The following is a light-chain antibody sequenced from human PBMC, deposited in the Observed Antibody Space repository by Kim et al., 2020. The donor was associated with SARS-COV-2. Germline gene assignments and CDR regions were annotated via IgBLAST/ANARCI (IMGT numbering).Light chain of an antibody. V-gene: IGLV3-19*01. J-gene: IGLJ1*01. CDR2: GKN. Sequence: AWIQTVRVTGQADNLRSYYATWYQQKPGQAPVFVIYGKNNRPSGIPHRFSGSSSGNTASLTITGAQAEDEADYYCNSRDSSGNHYVFGTGTKVTVL. CDR3: NSRDSSGNHYV. CDR1: NLRSYY.